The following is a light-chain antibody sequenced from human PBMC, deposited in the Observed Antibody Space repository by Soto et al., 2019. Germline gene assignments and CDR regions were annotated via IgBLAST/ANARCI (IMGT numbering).Light chain of an antibody. CDR3: SSYGGSNNLI. CDR2: EVS. V-gene: IGLV2-8*01. Sequence: QSALTQPPSASGSPGQSVTISCTGTSSDVGGSNFVSWYQQHPGKAPKLTIYEVSKRPSGVPDRFSGSKSGNTASLIVSGLQAEDEADYYCSSYGGSNNLIFGGGTKLTVL. CDR1: SSDVGGSNF. J-gene: IGLJ2*01.